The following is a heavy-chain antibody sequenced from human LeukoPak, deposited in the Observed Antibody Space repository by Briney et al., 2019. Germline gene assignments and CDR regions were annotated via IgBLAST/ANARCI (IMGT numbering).Heavy chain of an antibody. V-gene: IGHV3-23*01. CDR2: ISGGGGGGST. D-gene: IGHD1-26*01. CDR1: GFTFSSYV. CDR3: ARGYSGSSPFYYDY. J-gene: IGHJ4*02. Sequence: PGGSLRLSCAASGFTFSSYVVTCVRQAPGKGREWVAAISGGGGGGSTYYADSVKGRFTISRDNSKNTLYLQMNSLSAEDTAVYYCARGYSGSSPFYYDYWGQGTLVTVSS.